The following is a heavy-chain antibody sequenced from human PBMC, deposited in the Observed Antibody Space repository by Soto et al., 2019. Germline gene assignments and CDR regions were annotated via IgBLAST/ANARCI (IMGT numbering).Heavy chain of an antibody. D-gene: IGHD6-13*01. CDR3: AKGGSSWPYYYYMDV. CDR2: ISGSGGST. J-gene: IGHJ6*03. Sequence: GSLRLSCAASGFTFSSYAMSWDRQAPGKGLEWVSAISGSGGSTYYADSVMVWFTVSRDNLYSTLYLQINGLRAEDTAVYYCAKGGSSWPYYYYMDVWGKGTTVTVSS. CDR1: GFTFSSYA. V-gene: IGHV3-23*01.